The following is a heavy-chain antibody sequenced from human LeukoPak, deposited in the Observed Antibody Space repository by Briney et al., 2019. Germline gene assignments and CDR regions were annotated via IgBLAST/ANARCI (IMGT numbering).Heavy chain of an antibody. CDR1: GGSFSGYY. D-gene: IGHD6-19*01. Sequence: SETLSLTCAVYGGSFSGYYWSWIRQPPGKGLEWIGEINHSGSTNYNPSLKSRVTISVDTSKNQFSLKLSSVTAADTAVYYCARGPVAVADYWGQGTLVTVSS. CDR2: INHSGST. J-gene: IGHJ4*02. CDR3: ARGPVAVADY. V-gene: IGHV4-34*01.